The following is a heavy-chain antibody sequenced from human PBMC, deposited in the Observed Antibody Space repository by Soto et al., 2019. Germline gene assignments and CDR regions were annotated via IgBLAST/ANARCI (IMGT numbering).Heavy chain of an antibody. CDR1: GFTFSSYA. V-gene: IGHV3-64*04. CDR3: GTTFEY. CDR2: ISSNGGST. D-gene: IGHD1-7*01. Sequence: GGSLRLSCSASGFTFSSYAMHWVRQAPGKGLEYVSAISSNGGSTYYADSVRGRIAMSRDNARNLVYLQMNSLRAEDTAVYYCGTTFEYWGQGALVTVSS. J-gene: IGHJ4*02.